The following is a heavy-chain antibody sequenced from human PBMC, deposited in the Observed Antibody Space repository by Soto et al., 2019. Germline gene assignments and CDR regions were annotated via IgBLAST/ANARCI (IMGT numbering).Heavy chain of an antibody. CDR1: GFTSASYA. V-gene: IGHV3-23*01. CDR3: AKKSSDFWSGYYTYDWFDP. D-gene: IGHD3-3*01. CDR2: VSGSGVST. Sequence: PGGSLRLSCAASGFTSASYAMSWVRQAPGKGLEWVASVSGSGVSTYYADSVMGRFTIFRDNSKNTLYLQMNSLRAEDTAVYYCAKKSSDFWSGYYTYDWFDPWGQGTLVTVSS. J-gene: IGHJ5*02.